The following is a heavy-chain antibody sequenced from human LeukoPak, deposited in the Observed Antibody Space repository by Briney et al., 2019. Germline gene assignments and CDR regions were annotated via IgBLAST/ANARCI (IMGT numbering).Heavy chain of an antibody. CDR2: IRSKAYGCTT. Sequence: QPGRSLRLSCTASGFTFGDYAMSWVRQAPGKGLEWVGFIRSKAYGCTTEYAAAVKGRFTISRDDSKNTLYLQMNSLKTEDTAVYYCTTECSSTSCPFDYWGQGTLVTVSS. J-gene: IGHJ4*02. V-gene: IGHV3-49*04. D-gene: IGHD2-2*01. CDR3: TTECSSTSCPFDY. CDR1: GFTFGDYA.